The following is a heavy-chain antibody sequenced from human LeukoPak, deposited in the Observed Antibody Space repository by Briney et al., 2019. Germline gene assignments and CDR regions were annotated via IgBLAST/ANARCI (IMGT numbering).Heavy chain of an antibody. D-gene: IGHD6-13*01. J-gene: IGHJ5*02. CDR1: GGSFSGYY. V-gene: IGHV4-34*01. CDR3: ARDLVGGNSSSWYPWFDP. CDR2: INHSGST. Sequence: SETLSLTCAVYGGSFSGYYWSWIRQPPGKGLEWIGEINHSGSTNYNSSLKSRVTISVDTSKNQFSLKLSSVTAADTAVYYCARDLVGGNSSSWYPWFDPWGQGTLVTVSS.